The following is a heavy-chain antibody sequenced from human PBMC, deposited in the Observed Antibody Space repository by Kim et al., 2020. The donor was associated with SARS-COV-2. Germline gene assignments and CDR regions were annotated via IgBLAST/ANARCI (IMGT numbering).Heavy chain of an antibody. V-gene: IGHV3-23*01. Sequence: GGSLRLSCAASGFTFSSYAMSWVRQAPGKGLEWVSAISGSGGSTSYADAVKGRFTITRDNSKNTLYLQMHSLRAEDTAVYYCSNSPFEYYVSSGYYYPKKFDYWGQGTLVTVSS. D-gene: IGHD3-22*01. CDR2: ISGSGGST. CDR3: SNSPFEYYVSSGYYYPKKFDY. CDR1: GFTFSSYA. J-gene: IGHJ4*02.